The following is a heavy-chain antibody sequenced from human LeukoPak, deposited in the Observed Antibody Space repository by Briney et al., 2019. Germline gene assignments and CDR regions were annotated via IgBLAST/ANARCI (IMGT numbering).Heavy chain of an antibody. Sequence: ASVKVSCKASGYTFTGYYMHWVRQAPGQGLEWMGWINPNSGGTNYAQKFQGRVTMTRDTSISAAYMELSRLRSDDTAVYYSARVPRCGSGGSCPFQTYYYYGMDVWGQGTTVTVSS. J-gene: IGHJ6*02. CDR3: ARVPRCGSGGSCPFQTYYYYGMDV. D-gene: IGHD2-15*01. V-gene: IGHV1-2*02. CDR1: GYTFTGYY. CDR2: INPNSGGT.